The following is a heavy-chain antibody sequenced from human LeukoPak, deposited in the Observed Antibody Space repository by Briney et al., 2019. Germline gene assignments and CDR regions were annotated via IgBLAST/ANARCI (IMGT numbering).Heavy chain of an antibody. CDR3: ARDRVGATYFDY. J-gene: IGHJ4*02. D-gene: IGHD1-26*01. Sequence: ASVKVSCKASGGTFSNYAISWVRQAPGQGLEWMGGIIPVFGTANYAQKFQGRVTITADESTSTAYMELSSLRSEDTAVYYCARDRVGATYFDYWGQGTLVTVSS. V-gene: IGHV1-69*01. CDR2: IIPVFGTA. CDR1: GGTFSNYA.